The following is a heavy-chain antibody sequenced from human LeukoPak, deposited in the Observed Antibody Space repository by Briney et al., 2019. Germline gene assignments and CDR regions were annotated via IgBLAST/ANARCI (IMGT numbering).Heavy chain of an antibody. CDR1: GFIFSNYE. CDR3: AREGYNWNDGSYSYYGMDV. Sequence: GGSLRLSCAASGFIFSNYEMNWVRQAPGKGLEWVSYISSSGSTIAYADSVKGRFTISRDSAKNSLYLQMKGLRAEDTAVYYCAREGYNWNDGSYSYYGMDVWGKGTTVTVSS. D-gene: IGHD1-1*01. J-gene: IGHJ6*04. CDR2: ISSSGSTI. V-gene: IGHV3-48*03.